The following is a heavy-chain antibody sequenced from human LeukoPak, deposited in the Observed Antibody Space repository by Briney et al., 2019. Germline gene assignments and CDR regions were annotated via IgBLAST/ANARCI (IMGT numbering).Heavy chain of an antibody. CDR1: GFTFSSYS. CDR3: ARDRVYDYDSSGSIDY. CDR2: ISSSSNYI. V-gene: IGHV3-21*01. Sequence: PGGSLRLSCAASGFTFSSYSMNWVRQAPGKGLEWVSSISSSSNYIYYADSVKGRFTISRDNAKNSLYLQMNSLRAENTAVYNCARDRVYDYDSSGSIDYWGQGTLVTVSS. J-gene: IGHJ4*02. D-gene: IGHD3-22*01.